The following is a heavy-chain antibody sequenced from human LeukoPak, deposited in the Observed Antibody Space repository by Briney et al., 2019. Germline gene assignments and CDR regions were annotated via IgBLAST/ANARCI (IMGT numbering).Heavy chain of an antibody. CDR1: GFXFSNFE. CDR3: ARDRLIYGDYGDAFDI. CDR2: ISSRSSTI. V-gene: IGHV3-48*03. D-gene: IGHD4-17*01. Sequence: PGGSLRLSCAASGFXFSNFEMNWVRQAPGKGLEWISYISSRSSTIFYADSVKGRFTISRDKAKTSLYLQMNSLRAEDTAVYYCARDRLIYGDYGDAFDIWGQGTMVTVSS. J-gene: IGHJ3*02.